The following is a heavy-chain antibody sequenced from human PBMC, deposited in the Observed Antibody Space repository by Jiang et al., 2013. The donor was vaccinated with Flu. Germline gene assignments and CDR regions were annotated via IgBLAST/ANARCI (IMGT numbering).Heavy chain of an antibody. CDR2: IYHTGST. CDR3: ARALDDFWSSFWFDP. Sequence: TCAVSNYSISSGYYWGWIRQPPGKGLDWIGSIYHTGSTYYNPSLKSRVTISVDTSKNQFSLKLSSVTAADTAFYYCARALDDFWSSFWFDPWGQGTLVTVSS. CDR1: NYSISSGYY. D-gene: IGHD3-3*01. J-gene: IGHJ5*02. V-gene: IGHV4-38-2*01.